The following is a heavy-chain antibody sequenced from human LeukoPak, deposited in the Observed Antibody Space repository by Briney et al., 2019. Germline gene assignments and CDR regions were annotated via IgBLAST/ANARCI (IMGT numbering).Heavy chain of an antibody. V-gene: IGHV4-59*02. CDR2: IYYGEST. D-gene: IGHD3-9*01. CDR1: GDSVTSYY. J-gene: IGHJ3*02. Sequence: SETLSLTCSVSGDSVTSYYWSWIRQPPGKGLEWIGYIYYGESTNYNPSLKSRVTISVDMSKSQFSLKLNPVTAADTAVYYCARNLRYFDWLPLYAFDIWGPGTMVTVSS. CDR3: ARNLRYFDWLPLYAFDI.